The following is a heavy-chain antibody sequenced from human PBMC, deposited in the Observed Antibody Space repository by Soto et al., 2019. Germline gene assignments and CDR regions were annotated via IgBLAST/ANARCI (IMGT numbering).Heavy chain of an antibody. Sequence: EVQLVESGGGLVQIGGSLKLSCATSGLNFSGSAMHWARQASGKGLEWVGRIRSRPHNYATTYAASVEGRFTISRDDSKNTVYLQMNGLKTDGTAMYYCTTERDYWGRGTLVTVSS. V-gene: IGHV3-73*02. CDR2: IRSRPHNYAT. CDR3: TTERDY. CDR1: GLNFSGSA. J-gene: IGHJ4*02.